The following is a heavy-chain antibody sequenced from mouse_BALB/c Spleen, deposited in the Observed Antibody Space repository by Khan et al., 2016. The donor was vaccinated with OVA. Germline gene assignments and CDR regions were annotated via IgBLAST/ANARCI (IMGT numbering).Heavy chain of an antibody. CDR2: ISYDGSD. J-gene: IGHJ2*03. Sequence: EVQLQESGPGLVKPSQSLSLTCSVTGYSITSGYYWNWIRQFPGNKLEWMGYISYDGSDNCNPSLKNRFSITRDTSKNQFFLKLKSVTTEDTATYVCARGARATYYFDYWGQGTSLTVSS. D-gene: IGHD3-1*01. V-gene: IGHV3-6*02. CDR1: GYSITSGYY. CDR3: ARGARATYYFDY.